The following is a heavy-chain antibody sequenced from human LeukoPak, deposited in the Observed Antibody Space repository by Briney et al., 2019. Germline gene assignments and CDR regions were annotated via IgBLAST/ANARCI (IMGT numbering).Heavy chain of an antibody. CDR3: ARSGITVTTMDNWWFGDWFDP. V-gene: IGHV1-46*01. Sequence: GASVKVSCKASGYTFTSYYMHWVRQAPGQGLEWMGIINPSGGSTSYAQKFQGRVTMTRDTSTSTVYMELSSLRSEDTAVYYCARSGITVTTMDNWWFGDWFDPWGQGTLVTVSS. CDR1: GYTFTSYY. CDR2: INPSGGST. D-gene: IGHD4-17*01. J-gene: IGHJ5*02.